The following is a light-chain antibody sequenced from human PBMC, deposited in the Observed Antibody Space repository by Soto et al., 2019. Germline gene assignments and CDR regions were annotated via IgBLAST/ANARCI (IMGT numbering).Light chain of an antibody. CDR1: QSVDIN. V-gene: IGKV3-15*01. CDR3: QQYRSWPRT. CDR2: GAS. Sequence: EIVLTQSPATLSVSPGERVTLSCRASQSVDINLDWYQQKPGQPPRLLIYGASTRATDMSGTFSGRGSGTEFTLTISSLRPEDFAVYYCQQYRSWPRTFGQGTKVEMK. J-gene: IGKJ1*01.